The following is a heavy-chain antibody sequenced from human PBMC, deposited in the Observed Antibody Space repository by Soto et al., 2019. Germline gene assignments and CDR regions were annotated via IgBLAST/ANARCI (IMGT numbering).Heavy chain of an antibody. CDR1: GFTFSTYA. D-gene: IGHD1-1*01. CDR2: ISGSGGSI. Sequence: EVQLLESGGGLVQPGGSLRLSCAAPGFTFSTYARNWVRQAPGNGLEWVSAISGSGGSIHYADSVKGRFTISRDNSKNTLYLQMNSLRDEDTAVYHCVKGYWKGDVWGQGTTVTVSS. CDR3: VKGYWKGDV. V-gene: IGHV3-23*01. J-gene: IGHJ6*02.